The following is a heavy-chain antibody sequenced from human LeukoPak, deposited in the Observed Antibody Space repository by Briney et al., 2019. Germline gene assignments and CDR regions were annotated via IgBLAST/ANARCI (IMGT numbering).Heavy chain of an antibody. Sequence: ASVKVSCKASGYTFTSYAMHWVRQAPGQRLEWMGWINAGNGNTKYSQKFQGRVTITRDTSASTAYMQLSSLRSEDTAVYYCARSGYDILTGYYIDWGQGTLVTVSS. V-gene: IGHV1-3*01. D-gene: IGHD3-9*01. J-gene: IGHJ4*02. CDR2: INAGNGNT. CDR1: GYTFTSYA. CDR3: ARSGYDILTGYYID.